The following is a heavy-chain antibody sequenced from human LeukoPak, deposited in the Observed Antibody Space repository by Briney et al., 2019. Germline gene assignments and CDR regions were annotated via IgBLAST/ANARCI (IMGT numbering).Heavy chain of an antibody. J-gene: IGHJ4*02. D-gene: IGHD5-12*01. V-gene: IGHV4-30-4*01. CDR3: ARQGQGHSGYDYVIGY. CDR2: IYYSGST. Sequence: SETLSLTCTVSSGSINYGDYYWSWIRQPPGKGLEWIGYIYYSGSTYYNPSLKSRVTISVDTSKNQFSLKLSSVTAADTAVYYCARQGQGHSGYDYVIGYWGQGTLVTVSS. CDR1: SGSINYGDYY.